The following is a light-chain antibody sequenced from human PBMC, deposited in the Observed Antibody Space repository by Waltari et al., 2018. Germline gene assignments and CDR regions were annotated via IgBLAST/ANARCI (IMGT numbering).Light chain of an antibody. J-gene: IGLJ3*02. V-gene: IGLV2-23*02. Sequence: QSALTQPASVSGSPGQSITISCTGTTSDIGTYDVVSWFQQRPGKAPQLLISEVSKRPSQIAQRFSGSSSGNTASLTISGLQAEDEADYYCCSFANDSRVFGGGTKVTVL. CDR3: CSFANDSRV. CDR2: EVS. CDR1: TSDIGTYDV.